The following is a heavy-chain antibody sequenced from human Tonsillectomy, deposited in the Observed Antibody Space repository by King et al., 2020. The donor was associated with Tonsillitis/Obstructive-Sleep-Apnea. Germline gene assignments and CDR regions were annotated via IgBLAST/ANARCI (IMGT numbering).Heavy chain of an antibody. CDR1: GFTFSDYY. CDR2: IGSSGSTI. Sequence: VQLVESGGGLVKPGGSLRLSCAASGFTFSDYYMSWIRQAPGKGLEWGSYIGSSGSTIYYADSVKGRFTISRYNAKNSLYLQINSLRAEDTAVYYCARGRTSPGLTWFDPWGQGALVTVSS. J-gene: IGHJ5*02. D-gene: IGHD3-16*01. V-gene: IGHV3-11*01. CDR3: ARGRTSPGLTWFDP.